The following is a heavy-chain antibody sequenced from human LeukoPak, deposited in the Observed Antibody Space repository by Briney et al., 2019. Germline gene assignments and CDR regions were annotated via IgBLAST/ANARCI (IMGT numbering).Heavy chain of an antibody. J-gene: IGHJ4*02. CDR3: ARTARSYFDY. V-gene: IGHV4-59*12. CDR1: GGSISSYY. CDR2: IYYSGST. Sequence: SETLSLTCTVSGGSISSYYWSWIRQPPGKGLEWIGYIYYSGSTNYNPSLKSRVTISVDTSKNQFSLKLSSVTAADTAVYYCARTARSYFDYWGQGTLVTVSS.